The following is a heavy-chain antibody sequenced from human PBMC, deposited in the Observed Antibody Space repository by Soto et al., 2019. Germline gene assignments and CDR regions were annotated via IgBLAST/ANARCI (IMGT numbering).Heavy chain of an antibody. J-gene: IGHJ6*02. CDR2: IRTKANNYAT. CDR3: TTTKSPWIY. CDR1: GFTLSGSA. V-gene: IGHV3-73*02. Sequence: EVQLVESGGGLVQPGGSLKLSCAASGFTLSGSAIHWVRQASGKGLEWVGRIRTKANNYATAFGASVKGSFTISRDDSKNTAYLQMNSLKIEDTAVYYGTTTKSPWIYWGQGTTVTVSS. D-gene: IGHD5-12*01.